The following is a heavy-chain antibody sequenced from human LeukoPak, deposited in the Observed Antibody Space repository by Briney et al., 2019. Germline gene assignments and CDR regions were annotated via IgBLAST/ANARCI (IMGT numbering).Heavy chain of an antibody. Sequence: PGGSLRLSCAASGFTFSSNDMHWVRQATGKGLEWVSAIATAGDTYYPGSVKGRFTISRENAKNSMYLQMNSLRAGGTAVYYCERGSDGIIDSWGQGTLVTVSS. V-gene: IGHV3-13*01. D-gene: IGHD1-14*01. CDR3: ERGSDGIIDS. CDR2: IATAGDT. J-gene: IGHJ4*02. CDR1: GFTFSSND.